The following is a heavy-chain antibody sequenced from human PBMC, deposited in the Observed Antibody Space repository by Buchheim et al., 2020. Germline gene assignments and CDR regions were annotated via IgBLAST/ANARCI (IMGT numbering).Heavy chain of an antibody. D-gene: IGHD4-17*01. CDR2: ISYDGSNK. J-gene: IGHJ4*02. Sequence: VQLLESGGGSVQPGGSLRLSCAASGFTFSSYGMHWVRQAPGKGLEWVAVISYDGSNKYYADSVKGRFTISRDNSKNTLYLQMNSLRAEDTAVYYCAKDRPTTVTTDSYFDYWGQGTL. V-gene: IGHV3-30*18. CDR1: GFTFSSYG. CDR3: AKDRPTTVTTDSYFDY.